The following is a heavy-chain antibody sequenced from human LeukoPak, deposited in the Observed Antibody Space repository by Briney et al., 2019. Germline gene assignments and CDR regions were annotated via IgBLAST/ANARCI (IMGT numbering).Heavy chain of an antibody. CDR1: GYTFTSYG. Sequence: ASVKVSCKAPGYTFTSYGISWVRQAPGQGLEWMGWISAYNGNTNYAQKLQGRVTMTTDTSTSTAYMELRSLRSDDTAVYYCARGEYCSSTSCQHFDYWGQGTLVTVSS. CDR3: ARGEYCSSTSCQHFDY. D-gene: IGHD2-2*01. CDR2: ISAYNGNT. V-gene: IGHV1-18*01. J-gene: IGHJ4*02.